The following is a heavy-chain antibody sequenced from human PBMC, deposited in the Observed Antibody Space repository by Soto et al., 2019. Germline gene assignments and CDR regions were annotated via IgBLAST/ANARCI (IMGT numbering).Heavy chain of an antibody. V-gene: IGHV3-23*01. Sequence: GGSLRLSCAGSGFMFSNFAMTWVRQAPWKGLEWVSTTRSNGEHTYYADSVKGRFTVSRDNSKNTLFLEMSSLRAEDTAIYYCAKDSKSVSVSAARVYGMDVWGQGTTVTVSS. CDR1: GFMFSNFA. D-gene: IGHD2-2*01. CDR2: TRSNGEHT. J-gene: IGHJ6*02. CDR3: AKDSKSVSVSAARVYGMDV.